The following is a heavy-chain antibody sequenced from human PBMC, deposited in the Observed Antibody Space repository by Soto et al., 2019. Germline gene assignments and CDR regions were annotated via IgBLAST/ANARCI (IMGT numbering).Heavy chain of an antibody. V-gene: IGHV1-8*01. CDR2: MNPNSGNT. CDR1: GYTFTSYD. J-gene: IGHJ3*02. CDR3: ASSGYDLRAFDI. Sequence: GASVKVSCKASGYTFTSYDINWVRQATGQGIEWMGWMNPNSGNTGYAQKFQGRVTMTRNTSISTAYMELSSLRSEDTAVYYWASSGYDLRAFDIWGQGTMVTVS. D-gene: IGHD5-12*01.